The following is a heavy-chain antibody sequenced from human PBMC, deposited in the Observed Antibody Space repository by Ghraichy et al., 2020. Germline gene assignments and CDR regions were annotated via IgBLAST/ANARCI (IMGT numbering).Heavy chain of an antibody. J-gene: IGHJ5*02. CDR3: ARVQYCSSTSCYTSVLVAWFDP. Sequence: ASVKVSCKASGYTFTSYGISWVRQAPGQGLEWMGWISAYNGNTNYAQKLQGRVTMTTDTSTSTAYMELRSLRSDDTAVYYCARVQYCSSTSCYTSVLVAWFDPWGQGTLVTVSS. CDR1: GYTFTSYG. D-gene: IGHD2-2*02. V-gene: IGHV1-18*01. CDR2: ISAYNGNT.